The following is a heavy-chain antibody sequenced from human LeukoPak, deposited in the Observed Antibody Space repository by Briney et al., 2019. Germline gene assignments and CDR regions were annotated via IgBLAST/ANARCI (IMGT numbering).Heavy chain of an antibody. J-gene: IGHJ4*02. CDR1: GFTFSDYY. CDR2: ISSSGSTI. Sequence: GSLRLSCAASGFTFSDYYMSWIRQAPGKGLEWVSYISSSGSTIYYADSVKGRFTISRDNAKNSLYLQMNSLRAEDTAVYYCARDPLGAAAGPYYFDYWGQGTLVTVSS. D-gene: IGHD6-13*01. CDR3: ARDPLGAAAGPYYFDY. V-gene: IGHV3-11*04.